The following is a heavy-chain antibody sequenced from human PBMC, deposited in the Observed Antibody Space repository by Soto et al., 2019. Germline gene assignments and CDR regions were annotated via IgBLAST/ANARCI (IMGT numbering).Heavy chain of an antibody. Sequence: QVQLVQSGAEVKKPGASVKVSCKASGYTFTNYGISWVRQAPGQGLEWMGWIRAYNGNTNYPQQLPGRVTMTPDTATRTADMELMRLRFDDTAVYYCAREGSPAEYWGQGTLVTVSS. V-gene: IGHV1-18*01. J-gene: IGHJ4*02. CDR1: GYTFTNYG. CDR2: IRAYNGNT. D-gene: IGHD3-10*01. CDR3: AREGSPAEY.